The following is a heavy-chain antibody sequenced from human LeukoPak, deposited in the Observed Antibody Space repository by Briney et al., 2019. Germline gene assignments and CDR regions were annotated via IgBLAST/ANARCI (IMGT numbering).Heavy chain of an antibody. J-gene: IGHJ1*01. D-gene: IGHD6-6*01. CDR3: GTAVVGRQPSD. CDR1: GYIFTDYY. Sequence: KLSCKGSGYIFTDYYIHWVQLAPGKGLEWMGRVDPADGETIHSDKLQGRLTINADTSIDTSFMELRSLTSDDTAVYFCGTAVVGRQPSDWGQGSLVTVPS. V-gene: IGHV1-69-2*01. CDR2: VDPADGET.